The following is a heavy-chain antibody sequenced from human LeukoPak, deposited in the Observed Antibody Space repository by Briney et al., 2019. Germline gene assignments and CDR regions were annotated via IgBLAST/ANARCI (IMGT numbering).Heavy chain of an antibody. CDR3: ARGGDYDSSGYYCLLDY. CDR2: IIPTFGTA. V-gene: IGHV1-69*13. CDR1: GGTFSSYA. Sequence: SVKVSCKASGGTFSSYAISWVRQAPGQGLEWMGGIIPTFGTANYAQKFQGRVTITADESTSTAYMELSSLRSEDTAVYYCARGGDYDSSGYYCLLDYWGQGTLVTVSS. D-gene: IGHD3-22*01. J-gene: IGHJ4*02.